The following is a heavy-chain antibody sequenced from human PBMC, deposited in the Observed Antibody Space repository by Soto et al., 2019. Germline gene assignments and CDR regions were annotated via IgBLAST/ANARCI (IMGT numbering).Heavy chain of an antibody. CDR2: INHSGST. CDR1: GGSFSGYY. Sequence: SETLSLTCAVYGGSFSGYYWSWIRQPPGKGLEWIGEINHSGSTNYNPSLKSRVTISVDTSKNQFSLKLSSVTAADTAVYYCARGYHGSGILISTQGSAYYYMDVWGKGTTVTVSS. D-gene: IGHD3-10*01. CDR3: ARGYHGSGILISTQGSAYYYMDV. J-gene: IGHJ6*03. V-gene: IGHV4-34*01.